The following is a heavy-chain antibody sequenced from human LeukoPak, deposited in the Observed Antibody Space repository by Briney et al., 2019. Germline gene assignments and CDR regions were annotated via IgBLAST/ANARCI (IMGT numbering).Heavy chain of an antibody. J-gene: IGHJ3*02. Sequence: PGGSLRLSCAASGFTFSSYWMSWVRQAPGKGLEWVSYISSSGSTIYYADSVKGRFTISRDNAKNSLYLQMNSLRAEDTAVYYCARGWVTAMFPDAFDIWGQGTMVTVSS. D-gene: IGHD5-18*01. CDR3: ARGWVTAMFPDAFDI. CDR1: GFTFSSYW. V-gene: IGHV3-48*04. CDR2: ISSSGSTI.